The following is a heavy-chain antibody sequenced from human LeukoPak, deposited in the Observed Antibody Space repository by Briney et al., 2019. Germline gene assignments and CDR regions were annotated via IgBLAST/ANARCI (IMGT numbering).Heavy chain of an antibody. CDR2: IKSKTDGGTT. V-gene: IGHV3-15*01. CDR1: GFSFSSYA. Sequence: GGSLKLSCAASGFSFSSYAMSWVRQAPGKGLEWVGRIKSKTDGGTTDYAAPVKGRFTISRDDSKNTLYLQMNSLKTEDTAVYYCTTDSLGFAYWGQGTLVTVSS. J-gene: IGHJ4*02. CDR3: TTDSLGFAY.